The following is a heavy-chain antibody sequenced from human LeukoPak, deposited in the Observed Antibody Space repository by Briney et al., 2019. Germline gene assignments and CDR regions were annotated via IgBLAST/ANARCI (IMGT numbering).Heavy chain of an antibody. CDR1: GGSISIISYY. CDR2: IYYSGST. V-gene: IGHV4-39*07. Sequence: SETLSLTCTVSGGSISIISYYWGCIRHPPGTGLGWLGSIYYSGSTYYNPSLKSRVTISVDTSKNQFSLKLSSVIAADTAVYYCARVGSGSYVRLWAFDIWGQGTMVTVSS. J-gene: IGHJ3*02. CDR3: ARVGSGSYVRLWAFDI. D-gene: IGHD3-10*01.